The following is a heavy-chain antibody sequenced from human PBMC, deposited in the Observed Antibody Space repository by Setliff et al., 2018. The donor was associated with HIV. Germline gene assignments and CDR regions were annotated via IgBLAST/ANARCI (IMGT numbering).Heavy chain of an antibody. CDR3: STQRDIVMVPGQGGFDI. CDR2: ISVYNGNT. J-gene: IGHJ3*02. V-gene: IGHV1-18*01. D-gene: IGHD2-2*01. Sequence: ASVKVSCKASTYTFSSYVINWVRQTPGQGLEWMGRISVYNGNTIYAQKLQGRVIMTTYTSTSTAYMELRSLRSDDTAMYYCSTQRDIVMVPGQGGFDIWAQGTMVTVSS. CDR1: TYTFSSYV.